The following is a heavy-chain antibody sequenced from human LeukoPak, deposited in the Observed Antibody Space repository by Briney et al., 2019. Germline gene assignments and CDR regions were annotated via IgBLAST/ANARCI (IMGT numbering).Heavy chain of an antibody. CDR1: GFTFSDYY. CDR2: ISSSGSTI. Sequence: GGSLRLSCAASGFTFSDYYMSWIRQAPGKGLEWVSYISSSGSTIYYADSVKGRFTISRDNAKNSLYLQMNRLRAEDTAVYYCAREVVAASVFYYYYCGMDVWGQGTTVTVSS. V-gene: IGHV3-11*01. J-gene: IGHJ6*02. CDR3: AREVVAASVFYYYYCGMDV. D-gene: IGHD2-15*01.